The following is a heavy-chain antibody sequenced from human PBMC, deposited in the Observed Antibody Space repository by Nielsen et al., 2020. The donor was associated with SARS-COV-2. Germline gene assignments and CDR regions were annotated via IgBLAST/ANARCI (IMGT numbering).Heavy chain of an antibody. J-gene: IGHJ4*02. CDR1: GYSFTNYW. Sequence: GESLKISCKGSGYSFTNYWIGWVRQMPGKGLEWMGIIDPDDSDTRYNPSFQGQVTISADKSISTAYLQWSSLKASDTAMYYCARRMYQQWLVTDYWGQGTLVTVSS. CDR2: IDPDDSDT. V-gene: IGHV5-51*01. D-gene: IGHD6-19*01. CDR3: ARRMYQQWLVTDY.